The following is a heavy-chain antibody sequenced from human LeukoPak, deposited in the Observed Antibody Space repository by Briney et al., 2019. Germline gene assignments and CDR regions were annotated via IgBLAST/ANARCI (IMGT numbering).Heavy chain of an antibody. D-gene: IGHD2/OR15-2a*01. CDR3: ARARTTGFDP. CDR1: GDSIISDTYY. Sequence: SETLSHTCTVSGDSIISDTYYSGWIRQPPGKGLECIGIIDHSGSAYYPPSLKSRATISVDTSMHQDSLRLSSVTDADTAVYFCARARTTGFDPWGQGTLVTVSS. J-gene: IGHJ5*02. V-gene: IGHV4-39*07. CDR2: IDHSGSA.